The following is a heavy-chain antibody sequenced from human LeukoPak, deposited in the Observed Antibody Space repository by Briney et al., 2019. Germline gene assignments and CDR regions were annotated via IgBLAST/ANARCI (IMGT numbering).Heavy chain of an antibody. Sequence: ASVKVSCKASGGTFSSYAVSWVRQAPGQGLEWMGGIIPIFGTANYAQKFQGRVTITADESTNTAYMELSSLRSEDTAVYYCARGAPSVAAPGSFDYWGQGTLVTVPS. CDR2: IIPIFGTA. CDR1: GGTFSSYA. J-gene: IGHJ4*02. D-gene: IGHD6-6*01. V-gene: IGHV1-69*13. CDR3: ARGAPSVAAPGSFDY.